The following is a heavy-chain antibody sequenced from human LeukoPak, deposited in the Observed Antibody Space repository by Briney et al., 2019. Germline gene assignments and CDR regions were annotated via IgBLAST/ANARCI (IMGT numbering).Heavy chain of an antibody. D-gene: IGHD6-6*01. V-gene: IGHV1-3*01. Sequence: GASVKVSCKASGYTFTSYAMHWVRQAPGQRLEWMGWINAGNGNTKYSQKFQGRVTITRDTSASTAYMELSSLRSEDTAVYYCARERSSQGYFDFWGQGTLVTVSS. CDR3: ARERSSQGYFDF. CDR1: GYTFTSYA. J-gene: IGHJ4*02. CDR2: INAGNGNT.